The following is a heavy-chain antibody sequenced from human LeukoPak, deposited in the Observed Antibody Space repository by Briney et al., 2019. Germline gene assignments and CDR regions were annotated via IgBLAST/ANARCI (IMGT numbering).Heavy chain of an antibody. CDR2: VSPISGGT. Sequence: EASVKVSCKASGYTFTDYYIHWVRQVPGQGLEWMGWVSPISGGTHFAQIFQGRVTMTRDTSISTAYMELSRLRFDDTAVYYCARSPDILTGEKFDYWGQGTLVTVSS. CDR1: GYTFTDYY. D-gene: IGHD3-9*01. CDR3: ARSPDILTGEKFDY. V-gene: IGHV1-2*02. J-gene: IGHJ4*02.